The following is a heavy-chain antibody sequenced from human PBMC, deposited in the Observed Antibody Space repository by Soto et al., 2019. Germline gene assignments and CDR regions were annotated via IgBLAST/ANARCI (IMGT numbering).Heavy chain of an antibody. J-gene: IGHJ6*03. V-gene: IGHV3-15*01. Sequence: GGSLRLSCAASGFTFSNAWMSWVRQAPGKGLEWVGRIKSKTDGGTTDYAAPVKGRFTISRDDSKNTLYLQMNSLKTEDTAVYYCTTDPDYIWGSYRPSYYYYYMDVWGKGTTVTVSS. CDR1: GFTFSNAW. D-gene: IGHD3-16*02. CDR2: IKSKTDGGTT. CDR3: TTDPDYIWGSYRPSYYYYYMDV.